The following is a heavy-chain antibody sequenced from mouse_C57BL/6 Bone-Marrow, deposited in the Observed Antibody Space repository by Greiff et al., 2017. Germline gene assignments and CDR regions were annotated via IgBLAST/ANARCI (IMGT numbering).Heavy chain of an antibody. J-gene: IGHJ2*01. V-gene: IGHV1-76*01. CDR3: ARFWGDY. CDR1: GYTFTDYY. CDR2: IYPGSGNT. Sequence: VQLQQSGAELVRPGASVKLSCKASGYTFTDYYINWVKQRPGQGLEWIARIYPGSGNTYYNEKFKGKATLTAEKSSSTAYMQLSSLTSEDSAVYFCARFWGDYWGQGTTLTVSS.